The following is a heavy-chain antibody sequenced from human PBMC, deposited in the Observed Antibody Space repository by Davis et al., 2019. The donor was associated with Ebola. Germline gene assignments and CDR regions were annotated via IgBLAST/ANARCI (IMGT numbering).Heavy chain of an antibody. CDR1: GGSFSGYY. D-gene: IGHD6-13*01. CDR3: ASLSSSWCFDY. V-gene: IGHV4-59*12. CDR2: IYYSGRT. J-gene: IGHJ4*02. Sequence: MPSETLSLTCAVYGGSFSGYYWSWIRQPPGKGLEWIGYIYYSGRTTYNPSLKSRVTISIDKSKNQFSLKLSSVTAADTAVYYCASLSSSWCFDYWGQGTLDTVSS.